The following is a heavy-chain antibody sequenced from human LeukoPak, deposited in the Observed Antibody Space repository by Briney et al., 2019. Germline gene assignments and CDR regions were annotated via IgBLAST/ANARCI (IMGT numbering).Heavy chain of an antibody. V-gene: IGHV4-59*08. CDR1: GGFISSYY. Sequence: SETLSLTCTVSGGFISSYYWSWVRQPSGKGLEWIGYIYYSGITNYNPSLKSRVAISVDTSKNQFSLNVSSVTAADTAVYYCARLFCSGGHCYPRMIDYWGQGALVTVSS. CDR3: ARLFCSGGHCYPRMIDY. CDR2: IYYSGIT. D-gene: IGHD2-21*01. J-gene: IGHJ4*02.